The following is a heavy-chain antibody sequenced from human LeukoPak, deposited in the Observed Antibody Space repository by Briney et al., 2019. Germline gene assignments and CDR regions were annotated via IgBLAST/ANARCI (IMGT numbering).Heavy chain of an antibody. CDR3: ARESGGGYLAFYYYYGMDV. D-gene: IGHD3-22*01. CDR2: ISAYNGNT. J-gene: IGHJ6*02. Sequence: ASVKVSCKASGYTFTSYGISWVRQAPGQGLEWMGWISAYNGNTNYAQKLQGRVTMTTDTSTSTAYMELRSLRSDDTAVYYCARESGGGYLAFYYYYGMDVWGQGTTVTVSS. V-gene: IGHV1-18*01. CDR1: GYTFTSYG.